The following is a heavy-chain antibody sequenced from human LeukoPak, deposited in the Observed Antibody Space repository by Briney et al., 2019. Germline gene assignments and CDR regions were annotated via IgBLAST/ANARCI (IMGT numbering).Heavy chain of an antibody. Sequence: PSETLSLTCTVSGASISRGNYYWSRIRQTAWKGLEWIGRIHVTGRTDYNPSLKSRVTVSLDTAKNQYSLQLSSVSAADTAIYYCARGHTGQNWFDPWGQGTLVTVSS. CDR3: ARGHTGQNWFDP. V-gene: IGHV4-61*02. CDR1: GASISRGNYY. CDR2: IHVTGRT. D-gene: IGHD2-8*02. J-gene: IGHJ5*02.